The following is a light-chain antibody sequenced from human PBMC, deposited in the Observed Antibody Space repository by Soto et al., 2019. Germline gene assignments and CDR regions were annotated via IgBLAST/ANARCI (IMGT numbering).Light chain of an antibody. CDR2: GAS. CDR3: QQYNNWPRT. J-gene: IGKJ5*01. V-gene: IGKV3D-15*01. Sequence: EVAMSHSPATLCLSSGARATLSCRASQSVSSSYLAWYQRKPGQAPRLLIYGASSRATGIPDRFSGSASGTEFTLTISSLQSEDFAVYYCQQYNNWPRTFGQGTRLEI. CDR1: QSVSSSY.